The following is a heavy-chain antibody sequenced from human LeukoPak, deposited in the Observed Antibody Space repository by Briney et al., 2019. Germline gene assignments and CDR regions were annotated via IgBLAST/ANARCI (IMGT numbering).Heavy chain of an antibody. D-gene: IGHD3-10*01. V-gene: IGHV3-7*03. CDR1: GFTYSSYW. CDR2: IKQDGSEK. Sequence: TGGSLRLSCVASGFTYSSYWMSWVRQAPGKGLEWVANIKQDGSEKYYVDSVKGRFTISRDNAKNSLYLQMNSLRAEDTAVYYCARDRLWFGELYGMDVWGQGTTVTVSS. CDR3: ARDRLWFGELYGMDV. J-gene: IGHJ6*02.